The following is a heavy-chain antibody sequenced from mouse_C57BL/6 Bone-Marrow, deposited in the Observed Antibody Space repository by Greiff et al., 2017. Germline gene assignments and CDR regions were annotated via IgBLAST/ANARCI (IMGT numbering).Heavy chain of an antibody. Sequence: VKLMESGAELVKPGASVKLSCKASGYTFTSYWMHWVKQRPGQGLEWIGMIHPNSGSTNYNEKFKSKATLTVDKSSSTAYMQLSSLTSADSAVYYCARWDYDGFYYAMDYWGQGTSVTVSS. V-gene: IGHV1-64*01. CDR2: IHPNSGST. D-gene: IGHD2-4*01. CDR1: GYTFTSYW. CDR3: ARWDYDGFYYAMDY. J-gene: IGHJ4*01.